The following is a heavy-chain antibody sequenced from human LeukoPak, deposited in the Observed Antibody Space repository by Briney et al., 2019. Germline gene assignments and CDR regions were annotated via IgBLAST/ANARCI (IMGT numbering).Heavy chain of an antibody. D-gene: IGHD4-17*01. CDR1: GGSITSYY. Sequence: SETLSLTCSVSGGSITSYYWSWIRQPPGKGLEWIGYIYYSGSTNYNPSLQSRVTISVDTSKNQFSLKLSSVTAADTAVYYCARDTTTLTTDWYFDLWGRGTLVTVSS. CDR3: ARDTTTLTTDWYFDL. CDR2: IYYSGST. J-gene: IGHJ2*01. V-gene: IGHV4-59*01.